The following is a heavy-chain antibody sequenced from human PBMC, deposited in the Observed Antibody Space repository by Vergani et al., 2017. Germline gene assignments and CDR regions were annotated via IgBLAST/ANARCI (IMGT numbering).Heavy chain of an antibody. Sequence: EVQLVESGGVVVQPGGSLRLSCAASGFTFDDYTMHWVRQAPGKGLEWVSLISWDGGSTYYADSVKGRFTISRDNSKNSLYLQMNSLRTEDTALYYCAKALREYSSSCADYWGQGTLVIVSS. V-gene: IGHV3-43*01. D-gene: IGHD6-6*01. CDR3: AKALREYSSSCADY. J-gene: IGHJ4*02. CDR2: ISWDGGST. CDR1: GFTFDDYT.